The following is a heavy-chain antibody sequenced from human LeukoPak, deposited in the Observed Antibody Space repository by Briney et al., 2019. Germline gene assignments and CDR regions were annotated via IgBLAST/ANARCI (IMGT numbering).Heavy chain of an antibody. V-gene: IGHV1-18*01. D-gene: IGHD3-10*01. CDR1: GYTFTSYG. Sequence: ASVNVSCKASGYTFTSYGISWVRQAPGQGLEWMGWISAYNGNTNYAQKLQGRVTVTTDTSTSTAYMELRSLRSDDTAVYYCARDDFLWFGESKFDYWGQGTLVTVSS. CDR3: ARDDFLWFGESKFDY. CDR2: ISAYNGNT. J-gene: IGHJ4*02.